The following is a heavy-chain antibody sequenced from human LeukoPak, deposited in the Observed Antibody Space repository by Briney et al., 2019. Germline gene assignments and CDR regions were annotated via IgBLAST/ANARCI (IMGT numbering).Heavy chain of an antibody. D-gene: IGHD3-16*02. CDR2: ISNSANTI. J-gene: IGHJ3*01. V-gene: IGHV3-48*03. CDR3: ARDLRLVELSEADAFDV. CDR1: GFTFSSYE. Sequence: PGGSLRLSCAASGFTFSSYEMHWVRQAPGKGLEWVSHISNSANTIYYADSVKGRFTISRDNAKNSLYLQMNSLRAEDTAVYYCARDLRLVELSEADAFDVWGQGTMVTVSS.